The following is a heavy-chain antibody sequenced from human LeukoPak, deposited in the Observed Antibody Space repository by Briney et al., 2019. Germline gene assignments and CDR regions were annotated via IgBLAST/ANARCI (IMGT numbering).Heavy chain of an antibody. CDR3: ARRYSGDSPLDY. CDR1: GFTFSYYA. J-gene: IGHJ4*02. Sequence: PGGSLRLSCATSGFTFSYYAMHWVRQAPGKGLEWVAVIWYEGDTQYYADSVRGRFTISRDSSKNTLYVQMNSLRVEDTAVYYCARRYSGDSPLDYWGQGTLVTVSS. V-gene: IGHV3-33*01. D-gene: IGHD2-21*01. CDR2: IWYEGDTQ.